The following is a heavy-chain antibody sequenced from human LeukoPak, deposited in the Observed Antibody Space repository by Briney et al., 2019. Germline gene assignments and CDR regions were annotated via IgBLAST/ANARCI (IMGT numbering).Heavy chain of an antibody. CDR2: INPNSGGT. V-gene: IGHV1-2*02. CDR1: GYTFTGYY. J-gene: IGHJ6*02. CDR3: ARSSSSWYFLGFSIYGMDV. D-gene: IGHD6-13*01. Sequence: ASVKLSCKASGYTFTGYYMHWVRHAPGQGLEWMGWINPNSGGTNYAQKFQGRVTMTRDTSISTAYMELSRLRSDDTAVYYCARSSSSWYFLGFSIYGMDVWGQGTTVTVSS.